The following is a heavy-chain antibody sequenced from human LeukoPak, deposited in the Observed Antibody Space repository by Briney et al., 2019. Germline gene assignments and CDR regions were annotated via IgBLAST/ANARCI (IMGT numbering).Heavy chain of an antibody. CDR1: GFTFSAFW. J-gene: IGHJ5*02. D-gene: IGHD5-18*01. CDR2: INQDGSEK. CDR3: TRDRAAMAYGGPFDP. V-gene: IGHV3-7*01. Sequence: GGSLRLSCAASGFTFSAFWMTWVRQAPGKGLEWVANINQDGSEKYYVDSVKGRFTISRDNAKNSLFLQMNSLRVEDTAVYYRTRDRAAMAYGGPFDPWGQGTLVTVSS.